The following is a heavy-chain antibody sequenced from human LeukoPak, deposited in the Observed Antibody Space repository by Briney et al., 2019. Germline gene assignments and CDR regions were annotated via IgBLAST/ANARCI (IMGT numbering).Heavy chain of an antibody. V-gene: IGHV3-15*05. Sequence: PGGSLRLSCAASGFTFSDYGMSWVRQAPGKGLEWVGRIKSKSDGGTTDYAAPVKGRFTISRDDSKNTLFLQVNSLKIEDTAVYYCTTVTLRPVGLWGQGTLVTVSS. CDR1: GFTFSDYG. CDR2: IKSKSDGGTT. CDR3: TTVTLRPVGL. J-gene: IGHJ4*02. D-gene: IGHD3-10*01.